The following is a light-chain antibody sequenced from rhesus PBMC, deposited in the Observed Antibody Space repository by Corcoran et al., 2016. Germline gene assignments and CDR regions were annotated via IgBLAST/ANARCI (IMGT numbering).Light chain of an antibody. CDR2: LGS. J-gene: IGKJ3*01. V-gene: IGKV2-78*01. CDR1: QSLLHSDGYTY. CDR3: MQGTQLPFT. Sequence: DIVMTQTPLSLPVTPGEPASISCRSSQSLLHSDGYTYLDWYLQKPGQSTQLLIYLGSNRASGVPDRVSCSWSGTECTLKCRRVEAEDVGVYYCMQGTQLPFTFGPGTKLDIK.